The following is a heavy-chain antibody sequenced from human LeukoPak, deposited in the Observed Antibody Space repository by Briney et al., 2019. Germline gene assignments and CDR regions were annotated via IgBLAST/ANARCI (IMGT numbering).Heavy chain of an antibody. J-gene: IGHJ3*02. CDR2: IYYSGST. Sequence: SETLSPTCTVSGGSISSYYWSWIRQPPGKGLEWIGYIYYSGSTNYNPSLKSRVTISVDTSKNQFSQKLSSVTAADTAVYYCARSDRAFDIWGQGTMVTVSS. CDR3: ARSDRAFDI. V-gene: IGHV4-59*01. CDR1: GGSISSYY.